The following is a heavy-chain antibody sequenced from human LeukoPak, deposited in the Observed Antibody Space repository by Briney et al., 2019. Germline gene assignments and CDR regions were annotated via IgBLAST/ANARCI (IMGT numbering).Heavy chain of an antibody. CDR2: IYSRGNT. J-gene: IGHJ6*03. Sequence: SDTLSLTCTVSGASFSSSSSYWGWIRQPPGKGLAWLGNIYSRGNTYYKPSLRSRVTISIDTSKNQFSLKLSSVTAADTAVYYCARVSCSGGSCYDYYMDVWGKGTTVTVSS. D-gene: IGHD2-15*01. CDR1: GASFSSSSSY. CDR3: ARVSCSGGSCYDYYMDV. V-gene: IGHV4-39*07.